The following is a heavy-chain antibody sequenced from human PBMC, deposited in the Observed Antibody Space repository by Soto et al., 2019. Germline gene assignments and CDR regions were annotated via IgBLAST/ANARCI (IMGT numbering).Heavy chain of an antibody. Sequence: GGSLRLSCAASGFTLSNYAMSWVRQAPGKGLEWVSTISGSGAHTNYADSVKGRFTISRDNSKNTLYLQMNSLRAEDTAIYYCAKNSYANFFDYWGQGTLVTVSS. V-gene: IGHV3-23*01. CDR2: ISGSGAHT. J-gene: IGHJ4*02. D-gene: IGHD1-26*01. CDR1: GFTLSNYA. CDR3: AKNSYANFFDY.